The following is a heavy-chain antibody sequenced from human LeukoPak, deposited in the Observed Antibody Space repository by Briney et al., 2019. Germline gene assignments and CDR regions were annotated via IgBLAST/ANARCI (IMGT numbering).Heavy chain of an antibody. D-gene: IGHD3-22*01. J-gene: IGHJ4*02. CDR2: IYYSGST. CDR3: ARDGGGYYYDSSGYYYG. CDR1: GGSISSYY. V-gene: IGHV4-39*07. Sequence: SETLSLTCTVSGGSISSYYWSWIRQPPGKGLEWIGSIYYSGSTYYNPSLKSRVTISVDTSKNQFSLKLSSVTAADTAVYYCARDGGGYYYDSSGYYYGWGQGTLVTVSS.